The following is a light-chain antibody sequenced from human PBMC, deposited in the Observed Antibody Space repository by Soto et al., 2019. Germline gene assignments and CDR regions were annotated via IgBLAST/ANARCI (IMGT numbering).Light chain of an antibody. V-gene: IGKV1D-13*01. CDR2: DAS. Sequence: AIQLTQSPSSLSASVGDRVTITCRASQGISSALAWYQQKPGKAPKLLIYDASSLESGVPSRFSGSGSGTDFTLTISSLKPEDFGTYYWQQFNNYPTHFGQGSRPE. CDR3: QQFNNYPTH. CDR1: QGISSA. J-gene: IGKJ5*01.